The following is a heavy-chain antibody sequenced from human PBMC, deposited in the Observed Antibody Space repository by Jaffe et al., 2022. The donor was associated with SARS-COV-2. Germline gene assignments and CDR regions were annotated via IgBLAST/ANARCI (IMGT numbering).Heavy chain of an antibody. V-gene: IGHV3-15*01. J-gene: IGHJ4*02. Sequence: EVQLVESGGGLVKPGGSLRLSCAASGFTFTNAWMSWVRQAPGKGLEWVGRIRSKIDAGPTEYAAPVKGRFTISRDDSINTLYLQMNSLKTDDTAMYYCATGGYAADYWGQGTLVTVSS. CDR1: GFTFTNAW. CDR2: IRSKIDAGPT. D-gene: IGHD5-18*01. CDR3: ATGGYAADY.